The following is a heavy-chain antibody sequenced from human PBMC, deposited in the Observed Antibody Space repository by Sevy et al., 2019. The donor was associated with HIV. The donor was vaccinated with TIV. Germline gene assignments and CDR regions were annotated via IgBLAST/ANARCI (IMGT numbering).Heavy chain of an antibody. CDR2: ISYDGTNK. D-gene: IGHD5-12*01. V-gene: IGHV3-30*03. CDR1: GFTFSNYG. Sequence: GGSLRLSCATSGFTFSNYGMHWVRQAPGKGLEWVAVISYDGTNKYYADSVKGRFTISRDNSKSTLFLQMNSLRADDTALYYCARGYSGYEDWYLDLWGRGTLVTVSS. J-gene: IGHJ2*01. CDR3: ARGYSGYEDWYLDL.